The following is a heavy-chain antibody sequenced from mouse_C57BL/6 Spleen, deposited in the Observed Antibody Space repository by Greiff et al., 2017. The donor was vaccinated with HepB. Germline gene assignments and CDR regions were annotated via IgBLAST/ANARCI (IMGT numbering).Heavy chain of an antibody. Sequence: EVQLQQSGPVLVKPGASVKMSCKASGYTFTDYYMNWVKQSHGKSLEWIGVINPYNGGTSYNQKFKGKATLTVDKSSSTAYMELNSLTSEDSAVYYCARFASMVTRAMDYWGQGTLVTVSS. CDR3: ARFASMVTRAMDY. CDR1: GYTFTDYY. J-gene: IGHJ4*01. V-gene: IGHV1-19*01. CDR2: INPYNGGT. D-gene: IGHD2-1*01.